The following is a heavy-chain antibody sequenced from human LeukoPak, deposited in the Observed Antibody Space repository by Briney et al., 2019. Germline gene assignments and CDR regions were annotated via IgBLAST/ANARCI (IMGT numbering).Heavy chain of an antibody. D-gene: IGHD3-9*01. CDR2: VYTSGIT. J-gene: IGHJ6*03. Sequence: SETLSLTCTVSGGFINSYYWSWLRQPAGKGLEWIGRVYTSGITNYNPSLKSRITMSVDTSKNQLSLKLTSVTAADTAVYYCARHNGFDRGYYYYMDVWGKGTTVTVSS. V-gene: IGHV4-4*07. CDR1: GGFINSYY. CDR3: ARHNGFDRGYYYYMDV.